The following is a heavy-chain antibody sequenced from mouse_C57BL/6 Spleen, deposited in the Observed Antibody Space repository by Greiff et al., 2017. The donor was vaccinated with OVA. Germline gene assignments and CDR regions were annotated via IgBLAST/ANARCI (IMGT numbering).Heavy chain of an antibody. V-gene: IGHV1-80*01. Sequence: VMLVESGAELVKPGASVKISCKASGYAFSSYWMNWVKQRPGKGLEWIGQIYPGDGDTNYNGKFKGKATLTADKSSSTAYMQLSSLTSEDSAVYFCAGIYYGYPSFDYWGQGTTLTVSS. CDR1: GYAFSSYW. CDR2: IYPGDGDT. CDR3: AGIYYGYPSFDY. J-gene: IGHJ2*01. D-gene: IGHD2-2*01.